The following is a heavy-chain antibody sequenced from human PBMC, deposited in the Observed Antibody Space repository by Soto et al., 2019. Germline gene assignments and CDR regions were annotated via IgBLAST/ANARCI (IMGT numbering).Heavy chain of an antibody. Sequence: PADTLSLTCAVYGGSFSGYYWSWIRQPPGKGLEGIGEVNHSGGTNYNPSLKSRITISVEMSKNQFSLKLNSVTDADTAVYYCARSPRRPMPFKYSHMGMDXLGQGTTVTAS. CDR1: GGSFSGYY. J-gene: IGHJ6*02. CDR2: VNHSGGT. D-gene: IGHD2-15*01. V-gene: IGHV4-34*01. CDR3: ARSPRRPMPFKYSHMGMDX.